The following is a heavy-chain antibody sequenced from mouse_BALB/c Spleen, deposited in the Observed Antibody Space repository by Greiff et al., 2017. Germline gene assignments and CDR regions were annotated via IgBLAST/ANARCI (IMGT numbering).Heavy chain of an antibody. J-gene: IGHJ4*01. V-gene: IGHV7-1*02. CDR3: ARDEEGCLDY. CDR2: SRNKANDYTT. Sequence: EVKLVESGGGLVQPGGSLRLSCATSGFTFSDFYMEWVRQPPGKRLEWIAASRNKANDYTTEYSVTGKGRFIVSRDTSQSILYLQMNALRAEDTAIYYCARDEEGCLDYWGQGTSVTVSS. CDR1: GFTFSDFY.